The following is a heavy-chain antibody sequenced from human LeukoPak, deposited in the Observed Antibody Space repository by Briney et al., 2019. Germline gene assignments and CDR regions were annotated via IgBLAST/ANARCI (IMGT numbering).Heavy chain of an antibody. D-gene: IGHD3-10*01. Sequence: PGGSLRLSCAASGFAFSNFDMSWVRQAPGKGLEWVSAISGSGESTFYAESVKGRFTISRDNSKNTLYLQMNGLRGEDTAIYYCAKRGSYFGGFEYWGQGTLLTVPS. CDR1: GFAFSNFD. CDR3: AKRGSYFGGFEY. J-gene: IGHJ4*02. CDR2: ISGSGEST. V-gene: IGHV3-23*01.